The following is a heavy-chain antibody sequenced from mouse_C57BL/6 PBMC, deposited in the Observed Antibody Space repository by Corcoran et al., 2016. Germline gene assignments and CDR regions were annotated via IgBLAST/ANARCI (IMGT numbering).Heavy chain of an antibody. CDR3: ARYPLGRYAMDY. J-gene: IGHJ4*01. D-gene: IGHD4-1*01. CDR1: GYAFSSYW. V-gene: IGHV1-80*01. CDR2: IYPGDGDT. Sequence: QVQLQQSGAELVKPGASVKISCKASGYAFSSYWMNWVKQRPGKGLEWIGQIYPGDGDTNYNGKFKGKATLTADKSSSTAYMQLSSLTSEDSAVYFCARYPLGRYAMDYWGQGTSVTVSS.